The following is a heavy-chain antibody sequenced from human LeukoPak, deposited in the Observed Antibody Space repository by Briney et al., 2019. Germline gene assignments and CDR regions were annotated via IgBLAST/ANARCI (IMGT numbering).Heavy chain of an antibody. Sequence: SETLSLTCSVSGDSISFFYWSWIRQPPGKGLEWIGNIHYSGSTRYNPSLKSRVTISVDTSTNYFSLKLNSVTDADAAVYFCAGVSPDTATDYGWFDPWGQGTLVTVSS. CDR3: AGVSPDTATDYGWFDP. D-gene: IGHD5-18*01. J-gene: IGHJ5*02. V-gene: IGHV4-59*01. CDR1: GDSISFFY. CDR2: IHYSGST.